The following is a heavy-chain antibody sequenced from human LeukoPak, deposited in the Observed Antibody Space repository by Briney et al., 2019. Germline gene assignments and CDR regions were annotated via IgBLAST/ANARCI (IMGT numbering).Heavy chain of an antibody. CDR1: GFTFSSYA. V-gene: IGHV3-30-3*01. Sequence: PGGSLRLSCAASGFTFSSYAMHWVRQAPGKGLEWAAVISYDGSNKYYADSVKGRFTISRDNSKNTLYLQMNSLRAEDTAVYYCARGVLRYYYDSSGACDYWGQGTLVTVSS. CDR2: ISYDGSNK. D-gene: IGHD3-22*01. J-gene: IGHJ4*02. CDR3: ARGVLRYYYDSSGACDY.